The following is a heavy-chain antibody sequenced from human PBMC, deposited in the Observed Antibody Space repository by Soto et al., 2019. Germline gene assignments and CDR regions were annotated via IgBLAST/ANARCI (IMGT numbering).Heavy chain of an antibody. CDR3: ARHDGFSSGWIFDY. CDR2: INHSGST. Sequence: PSETLSLTCAVYGGSFSGYYWSWIRQPPGKGLEWIGEINHSGSTYSNPSLKSRVTISVDTSNNQLSLKLRSVTAADTAVYYCARHDGFSSGWIFDYWGHGTLVNVSS. D-gene: IGHD6-19*01. CDR1: GGSFSGYY. J-gene: IGHJ4*01. V-gene: IGHV4-34*01.